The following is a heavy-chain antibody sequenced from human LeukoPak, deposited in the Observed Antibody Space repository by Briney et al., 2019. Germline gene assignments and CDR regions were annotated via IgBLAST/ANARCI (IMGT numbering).Heavy chain of an antibody. J-gene: IGHJ4*02. D-gene: IGHD4-17*01. CDR1: GGTFSSYA. CDR3: ARDPTDYGDYYFAY. Sequence: SVKVSCKASGGTFSSYAISWGRQAPGQGLEWMGGIIPIFGTANYAQKFQGRVTITADKSTSTAYMELSSLRSEDTAVYYCARDPTDYGDYYFAYWGQGTLVTVSS. V-gene: IGHV1-69*06. CDR2: IIPIFGTA.